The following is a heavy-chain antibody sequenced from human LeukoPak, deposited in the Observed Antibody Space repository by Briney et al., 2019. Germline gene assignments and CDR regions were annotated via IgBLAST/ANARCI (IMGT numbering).Heavy chain of an antibody. V-gene: IGHV4-34*01. CDR2: INHSGST. J-gene: IGHJ5*02. CDR1: NGSFSGYY. Sequence: SETLSLTCAVYNGSFSGYYWSWIRQSPGKGLEWIGEINHSGSTNYNPSLKSRVTISVATSKKQFSLKVRSVTAADTAVYYCARKEGGQLVNTRRWFDPWGQGTLVTVSS. CDR3: ARKEGGQLVNTRRWFDP. D-gene: IGHD6-13*01.